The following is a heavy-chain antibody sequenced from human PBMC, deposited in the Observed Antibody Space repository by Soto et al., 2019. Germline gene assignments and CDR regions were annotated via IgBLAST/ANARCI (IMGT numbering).Heavy chain of an antibody. D-gene: IGHD6-19*01. J-gene: IGHJ4*02. Sequence: EVQLVESGGGLVQPGGSLRLSCAASGFTFSLFSMNWVRQAPGRGLEWVSYISSSGDTIHYADSVKGRFTISRDNAKNSLYLQMDSLRAEDTAVYYCARDIAVDLDYWGKGTLVTVSS. CDR1: GFTFSLFS. CDR3: ARDIAVDLDY. V-gene: IGHV3-48*01. CDR2: ISSSGDTI.